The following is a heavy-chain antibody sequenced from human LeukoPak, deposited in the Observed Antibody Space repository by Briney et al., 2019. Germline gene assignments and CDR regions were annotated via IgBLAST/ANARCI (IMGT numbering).Heavy chain of an antibody. D-gene: IGHD4-11*01. Sequence: PSETLSLTFAVSGGSISSGGYSWSWIRQPPGKGLEWIGYIYHSGSTYYNPSLKSRVTISVDRSKNQFSLKLSSVTAADTAVYYCARDTDPNAFDIWGQGTMVTVSS. CDR1: GGSISSGGYS. J-gene: IGHJ3*02. CDR3: ARDTDPNAFDI. V-gene: IGHV4-30-2*01. CDR2: IYHSGST.